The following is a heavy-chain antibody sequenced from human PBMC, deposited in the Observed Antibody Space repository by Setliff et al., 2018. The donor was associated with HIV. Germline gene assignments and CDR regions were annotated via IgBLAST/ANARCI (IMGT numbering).Heavy chain of an antibody. V-gene: IGHV4-39*01. J-gene: IGHJ4*02. D-gene: IGHD3-22*01. Sequence: LSLTCTVSGGSISSSSSYWGWIRQSPGEGLEWIGSIYYSGSTYYNPSLKSRVTISVDTSKDQFSLRLSSVTAADTAVYYCARGRLYYDTSGYYFYYFDYWGQGTLVTVSS. CDR2: IYYSGST. CDR3: ARGRLYYDTSGYYFYYFDY. CDR1: GGSISSSSSY.